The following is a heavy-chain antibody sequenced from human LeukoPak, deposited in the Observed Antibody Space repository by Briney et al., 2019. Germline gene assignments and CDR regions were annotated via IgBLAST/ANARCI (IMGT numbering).Heavy chain of an antibody. J-gene: IGHJ4*02. CDR3: AKSYSSGWFGLYFDS. CDR2: FSGSGDTT. D-gene: IGHD6-19*01. V-gene: IGHV3-23*01. CDR1: GFTFSSYA. Sequence: GGSLRLSCAASGFTFSSYAMNWVRQAPGKGLEWVSTFSGSGDTTYYADSVKGRFAISTDNSKNTLYLQMDSLRAEDTAVYYCAKSYSSGWFGLYFDSWGQGTLVTVSS.